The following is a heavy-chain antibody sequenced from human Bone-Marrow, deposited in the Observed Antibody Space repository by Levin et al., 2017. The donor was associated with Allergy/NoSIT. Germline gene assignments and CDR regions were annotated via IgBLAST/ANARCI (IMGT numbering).Heavy chain of an antibody. J-gene: IGHJ4*02. D-gene: IGHD3-10*02. Sequence: LSLTCAASGFTFDNYTMHWVRQAPGKGLEWVAVISYDGTNKDYAASVKGRFTISRDNSKNTLFLQMNSLRVEATAVFYCARGRDTNAMFVTHWGQGTLVTVSS. V-gene: IGHV3-30-3*01. CDR2: ISYDGTNK. CDR1: GFTFDNYT. CDR3: ARGRDTNAMFVTH.